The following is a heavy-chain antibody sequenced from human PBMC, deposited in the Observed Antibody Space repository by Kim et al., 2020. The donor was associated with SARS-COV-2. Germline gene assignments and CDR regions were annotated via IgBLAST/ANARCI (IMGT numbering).Heavy chain of an antibody. Sequence: DSVKGRFTISRDNSKNTLYLQMNSLRAEDTAVYYCAKGLADYGDYGWVDYWGQGTLVTVSS. D-gene: IGHD4-17*01. CDR3: AKGLADYGDYGWVDY. J-gene: IGHJ4*02. V-gene: IGHV3-30*02.